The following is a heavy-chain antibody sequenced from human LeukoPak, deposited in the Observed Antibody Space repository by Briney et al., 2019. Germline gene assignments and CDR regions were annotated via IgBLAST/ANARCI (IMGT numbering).Heavy chain of an antibody. D-gene: IGHD3-3*01. Sequence: GGSLRLSCAASGFTFSSYWMSWVRQAPGKGLEWVANIKQDGSEKYYVDSVKGRFTISRDNAKSSLYLQMNSLRAEDTAVYYCARAFYDFWSGYYADYWGQGTLVTVSS. CDR1: GFTFSSYW. CDR2: IKQDGSEK. CDR3: ARAFYDFWSGYYADY. J-gene: IGHJ4*02. V-gene: IGHV3-7*01.